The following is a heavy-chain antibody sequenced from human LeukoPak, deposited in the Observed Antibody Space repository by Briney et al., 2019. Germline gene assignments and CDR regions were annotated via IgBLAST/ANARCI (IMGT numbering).Heavy chain of an antibody. V-gene: IGHV3-30*04. CDR1: GFTFSSYA. CDR3: ARDRYSSSSNFDY. Sequence: GGSLRLSCAASGFTFSSYAMHWVRQAPGKGLEWVAVISYDGSNKYYADSVKGRFTISRDNSKNTLYLQMNSLRAEDTAVYYCARDRYSSSSNFDYWGQGTLVTVSS. CDR2: ISYDGSNK. D-gene: IGHD6-13*01. J-gene: IGHJ4*02.